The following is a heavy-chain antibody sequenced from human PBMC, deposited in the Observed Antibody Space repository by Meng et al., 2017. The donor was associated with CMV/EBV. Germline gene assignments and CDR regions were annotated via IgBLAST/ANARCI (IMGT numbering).Heavy chain of an antibody. CDR3: AREGAGTIYGMDV. V-gene: IGHV3-30-3*01. Sequence: WGPLRLSCAASGCSFSSYAMHWVRQPPGKGLEWVAVISYDGSNKYYADSVKGRFTISRDNSKNTLYLQMHSLRAEATAVYYCAREGAGTIYGMDVGGQGTTVTVSS. D-gene: IGHD1-1*01. J-gene: IGHJ6*01. CDR1: GCSFSSYA. CDR2: ISYDGSNK.